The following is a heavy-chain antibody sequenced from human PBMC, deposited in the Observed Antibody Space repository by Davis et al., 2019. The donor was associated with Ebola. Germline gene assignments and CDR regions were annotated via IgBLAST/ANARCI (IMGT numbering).Heavy chain of an antibody. CDR3: AREGVSVGATGVDWFDP. CDR2: IKQDGSEK. D-gene: IGHD1-26*01. Sequence: PGGSLRLSCAASGFTFSSYWMSWVRQAPGKGLEWVANIKQDGSEKYYVDSVKGRFTISRDNAKNSLYLQMNSLRAEDTAVYYCAREGVSVGATGVDWFDPWGQGTLVTVSS. J-gene: IGHJ5*02. V-gene: IGHV3-7*01. CDR1: GFTFSSYW.